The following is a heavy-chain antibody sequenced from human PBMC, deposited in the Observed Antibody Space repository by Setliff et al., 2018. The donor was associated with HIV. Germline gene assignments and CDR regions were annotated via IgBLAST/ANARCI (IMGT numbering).Heavy chain of an antibody. D-gene: IGHD6-13*01. CDR3: ANLIGEADTPY. Sequence: GGSLRLSCAASGFIFSDFAMTWVRQVPGKGLEWVSTISYKGDDYADSVRGRFTISRDNSKSTLYLRMNSLKAEDTAMYYCANLIGEADTPYWGQGTLVTVSS. J-gene: IGHJ4*02. V-gene: IGHV3-23*01. CDR1: GFIFSDFA. CDR2: ISYKGD.